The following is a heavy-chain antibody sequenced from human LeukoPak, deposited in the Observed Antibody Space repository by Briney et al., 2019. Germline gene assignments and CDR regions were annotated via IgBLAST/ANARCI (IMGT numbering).Heavy chain of an antibody. J-gene: IGHJ5*02. D-gene: IGHD1-26*01. Sequence: GASVKVSCKASGYTFTSYDINWVRQATGQGLEWMGWMNPNSGNTGYAQKFQGRVTMTRNTSISTAYMELSSLRSEDTAVYYCARGLVGARWGRFPLPFDPWGQGTLVTVSS. CDR2: MNPNSGNT. V-gene: IGHV1-8*01. CDR3: ARGLVGARWGRFPLPFDP. CDR1: GYTFTSYD.